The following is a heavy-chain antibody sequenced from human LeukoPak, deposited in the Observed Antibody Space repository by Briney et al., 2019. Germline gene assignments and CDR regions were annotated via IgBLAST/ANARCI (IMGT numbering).Heavy chain of an antibody. CDR2: IWYDGSNK. D-gene: IGHD2-2*01. Sequence: GGSLRLSCAASGFTFSSYGMHWVRQAPGKGLEWVAVIWYDGSNKYYADSVKGRFTISRDNSKNTLYLQMNSLRAEDTAVYYCARREDIVVVPAAMGGGFNYWGQGTLVTVSS. J-gene: IGHJ4*02. CDR1: GFTFSSYG. CDR3: ARREDIVVVPAAMGGGFNY. V-gene: IGHV3-33*01.